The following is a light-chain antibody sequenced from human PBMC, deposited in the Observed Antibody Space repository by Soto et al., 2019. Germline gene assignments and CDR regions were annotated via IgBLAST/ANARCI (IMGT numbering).Light chain of an antibody. J-gene: IGLJ1*01. CDR2: GDN. V-gene: IGLV1-40*01. CDR3: QSYDSSLNRV. CDR1: SSNIGANYD. Sequence: QSVLSQPPSVSGAPGQRITISCTGSSSNIGANYDVHWYRQVPGTAPKLLMSGDNNRPSGVADRFSGCKSGTSASLAITRLQAEDEADYYCQSYDSSLNRVFGTGTKLTVL.